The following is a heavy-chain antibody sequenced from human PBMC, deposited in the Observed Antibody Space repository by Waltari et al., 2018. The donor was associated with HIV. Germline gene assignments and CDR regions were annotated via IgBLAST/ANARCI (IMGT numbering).Heavy chain of an antibody. D-gene: IGHD2-21*01. V-gene: IGHV3-21*01. Sequence: EVQLVESGGGLVKPGGSLRLSCAASGFTFSSYSMNWVRQAPGEGLEWVSSISSSSSYIYYADSVQGRFTISRDNAKNSLYLHMNSLRAEDTAVYYCARDRGDNVILGHGFAIWGQGTMVTVSS. CDR1: GFTFSSYS. CDR2: ISSSSSYI. CDR3: ARDRGDNVILGHGFAI. J-gene: IGHJ3*02.